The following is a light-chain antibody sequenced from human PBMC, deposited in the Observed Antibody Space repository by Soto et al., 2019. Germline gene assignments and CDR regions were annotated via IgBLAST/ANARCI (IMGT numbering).Light chain of an antibody. J-gene: IGKJ4*01. CDR3: QHYYIWLVLS. CDR1: QSVSNN. Sequence: EIVMTQSPATLSVSPGERATLSCRASQSVSNNVAWYQLKPGQAPRLLIYDASTRATGIPARFSGSGSGTEFTLIISSLQSEDLAIYYCQHYYIWLVLSFGGGTKVEIK. V-gene: IGKV3-15*01. CDR2: DAS.